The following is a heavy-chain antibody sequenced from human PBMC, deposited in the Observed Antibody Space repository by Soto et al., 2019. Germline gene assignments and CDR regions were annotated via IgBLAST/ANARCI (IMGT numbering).Heavy chain of an antibody. CDR2: INHSGST. J-gene: IGHJ6*02. CDR1: GGSFSGYY. CDR3: ARFYCGGDCYLPYYYYYGMDV. D-gene: IGHD2-21*02. V-gene: IGHV4-34*01. Sequence: SETLSLTCAVYGGSFSGYYWSWIRHPPGKGLEWIGEINHSGSTNYNPSLKSRVTISVDTSKNQFSLKLSSVTAADTAVYYCARFYCGGDCYLPYYYYYGMDVWGQGTTVTV.